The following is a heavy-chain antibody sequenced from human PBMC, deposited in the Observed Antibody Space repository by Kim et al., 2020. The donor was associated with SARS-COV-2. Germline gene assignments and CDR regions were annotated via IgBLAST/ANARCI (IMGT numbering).Heavy chain of an antibody. V-gene: IGHV3-33*01. D-gene: IGHD3-3*01. CDR2: KK. CDR3: AASLSIFGVGF. Sequence: KKYYADSVKGRFTISRDNSKNTLYLQMNSLRAEDTAVYYCAASLSIFGVGFWGQGTLVTVSS. J-gene: IGHJ4*02.